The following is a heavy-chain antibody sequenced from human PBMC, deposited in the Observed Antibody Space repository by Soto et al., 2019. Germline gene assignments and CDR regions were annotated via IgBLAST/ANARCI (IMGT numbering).Heavy chain of an antibody. V-gene: IGHV4-61*03. D-gene: IGHD3-3*01. CDR3: ARHQAPGDFPFDP. CDR2: IYNSGST. Sequence: PSENLSLTCSVSGGSVTRINYYWSWIRHPPGKGLEWIGYIYNSGSTIYTSALKSRVAISLDTYKHHFSLRLTSVTAADTAVYYWARHQAPGDFPFDPWGQGTLVTAPQ. J-gene: IGHJ5*02. CDR1: GGSVTRINYY.